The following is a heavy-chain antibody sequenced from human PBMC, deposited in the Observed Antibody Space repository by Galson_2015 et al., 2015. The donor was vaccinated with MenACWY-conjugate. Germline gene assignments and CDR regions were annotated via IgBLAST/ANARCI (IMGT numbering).Heavy chain of an antibody. V-gene: IGHV3-49*03. Sequence: SLRLSCAASGFTFGAYAMSWFRQAPGTGLEWVGFIRSKAYGGTTEYAASVKGRFTISRDDSKSIAYLQMNSLKTEDTAVYYCTRVNLAYCGGDCYPNDYWGQGTLVTVSS. D-gene: IGHD2-21*02. CDR1: GFTFGAYA. CDR2: IRSKAYGGTT. J-gene: IGHJ4*02. CDR3: TRVNLAYCGGDCYPNDY.